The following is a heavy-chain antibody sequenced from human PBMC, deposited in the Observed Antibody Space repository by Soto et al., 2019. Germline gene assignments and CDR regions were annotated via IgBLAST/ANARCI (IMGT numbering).Heavy chain of an antibody. CDR1: GDSVSSNSAA. J-gene: IGHJ6*02. D-gene: IGHD3-10*01. V-gene: IGHV6-1*01. CDR3: ARVTTVRGVILGYYYGMDV. Sequence: PSQTLSLTCAISGDSVSSNSAAWNWIRQSPSRGLEWLGRTYYRSKWYNDYAVSVKSRITINPDTSKNKFSLQLNSVTPEDTAVYYCARVTTVRGVILGYYYGMDVWGQGTTVTVSS. CDR2: TYYRSKWYN.